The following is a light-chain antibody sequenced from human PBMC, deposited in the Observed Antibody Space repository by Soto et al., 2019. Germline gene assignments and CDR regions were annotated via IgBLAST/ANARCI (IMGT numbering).Light chain of an antibody. CDR3: QQYNNWPPKT. J-gene: IGKJ1*01. CDR1: QSVGSN. CDR2: GAS. V-gene: IGKV3-15*01. Sequence: IVMTQSPATLSVSPGERATLSCRASQSVGSNLAWYQQKPGQAPRLLIYGASTRATGIPARFSGSGSGTEFTLTISGLQSEDFAVYYCQQYNNWPPKTFGQGTKVDIK.